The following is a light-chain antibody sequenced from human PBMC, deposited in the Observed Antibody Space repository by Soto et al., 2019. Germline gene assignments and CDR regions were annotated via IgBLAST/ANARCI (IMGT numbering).Light chain of an antibody. V-gene: IGKV3-11*01. CDR2: DVS. CDR3: QQRSNWPLT. CDR1: QSVSES. Sequence: SGLQQSPATLSLSPGESAPLSCRASQSVSESLAWYQQKPGQAPRLLIYDVSYRATGIPVRFSGSGSGTDFTLTISSLEPEDFAVYYCQQRSNWPLTFGQGTRLEIK. J-gene: IGKJ5*01.